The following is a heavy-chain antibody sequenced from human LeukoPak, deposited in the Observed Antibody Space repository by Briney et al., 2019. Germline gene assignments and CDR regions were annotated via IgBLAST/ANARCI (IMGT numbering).Heavy chain of an antibody. CDR3: ARDRWLRFDSYYMDV. J-gene: IGHJ6*03. CDR2: INPNSGGT. D-gene: IGHD5-12*01. Sequence: GASVKVSCKASGYTFTSYAMHWVRQAPGQGLEWMGWINPNSGGTNYAQKFQGRVTMTRDTSISTAYMELSRLRSDDTAVYYCARDRWLRFDSYYMDVWGKGTTVTVSS. CDR1: GYTFTSYA. V-gene: IGHV1-2*02.